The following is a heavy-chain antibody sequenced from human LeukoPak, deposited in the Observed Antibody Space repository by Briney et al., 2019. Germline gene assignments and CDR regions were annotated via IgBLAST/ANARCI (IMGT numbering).Heavy chain of an antibody. J-gene: IGHJ5*02. CDR1: GDSISSYY. CDR3: ARFCNYYDSSGHYYGFDP. CDR2: IYYSGST. D-gene: IGHD3-22*01. V-gene: IGHV4-59*01. Sequence: TSETLSLTYTVSGDSISSYYWSWIRQPPGKGLEWIGYIYYSGSTNYNPSLKSRVTISVDTSKNQFSLKLSSVTAADTAVYYCARFCNYYDSSGHYYGFDPWGQGTLVTVSS.